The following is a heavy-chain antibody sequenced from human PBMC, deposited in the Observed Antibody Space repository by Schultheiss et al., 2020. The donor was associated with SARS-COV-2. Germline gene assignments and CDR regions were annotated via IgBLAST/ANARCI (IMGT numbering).Heavy chain of an antibody. CDR1: GFTFSSYG. CDR2: INQDGNEQ. D-gene: IGHD6-19*01. V-gene: IGHV3-7*01. CDR3: ARGGYTSAWYYVD. Sequence: GGSLRLSCAASGFTFSSYGMHWVRQAPGKGLEWVANINQDGNEQYYVDSVKGRFTISRDNAKNSLYLQMSSLRADDTAVYYCARGGYTSAWYYVDWGQGTLVTVSS. J-gene: IGHJ4*02.